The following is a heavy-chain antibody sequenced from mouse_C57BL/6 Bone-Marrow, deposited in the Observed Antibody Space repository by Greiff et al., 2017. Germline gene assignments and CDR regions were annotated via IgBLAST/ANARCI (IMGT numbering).Heavy chain of an antibody. D-gene: IGHD1-2*01. CDR3: ARDGYPMDY. Sequence: EVKVEESGGGLVKPGGSLKLSCAASGFTFSSYAMSWVRQTPEKRLEWVATISDGGSYTYYPDNVKGRFTISRDNAKNNLYLQMSHLKSEDTAMYYCARDGYPMDYWGQGTSVTVSS. CDR2: ISDGGSYT. J-gene: IGHJ4*01. CDR1: GFTFSSYA. V-gene: IGHV5-4*01.